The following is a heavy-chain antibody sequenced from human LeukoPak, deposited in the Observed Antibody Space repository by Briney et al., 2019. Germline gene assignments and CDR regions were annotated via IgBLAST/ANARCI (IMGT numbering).Heavy chain of an antibody. J-gene: IGHJ6*02. V-gene: IGHV4-34*01. CDR3: ARGTSLRFLEWLATKYYYGMDV. Sequence: SETLSLTCAVYGGSFSGYYWSWIRQPPGKGLEWIGEINLSGSTNYNPSLKSRVTISVDTSKNQFSLKLSSVTAADTAVYYCARGTSLRFLEWLATKYYYGMDVWGQGTTVTVSS. CDR2: INLSGST. CDR1: GGSFSGYY. D-gene: IGHD3-3*01.